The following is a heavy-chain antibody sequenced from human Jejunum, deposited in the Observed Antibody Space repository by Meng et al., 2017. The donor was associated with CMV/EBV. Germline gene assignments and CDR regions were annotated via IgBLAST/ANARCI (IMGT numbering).Heavy chain of an antibody. V-gene: IGHV4-39*07. CDR1: SSSSNYY. Sequence: SSSSNYYWGWIRQPPGKGLEWIGSIYYSGTNDYNPSLKSRVTISVDTSKNQFSLKLSSVTAADTAVYYCAREQTNFYGLGWYNYFDPWGQGTLVTVSS. J-gene: IGHJ5*02. CDR3: AREQTNFYGLGWYNYFDP. D-gene: IGHD3-10*01. CDR2: IYYSGTN.